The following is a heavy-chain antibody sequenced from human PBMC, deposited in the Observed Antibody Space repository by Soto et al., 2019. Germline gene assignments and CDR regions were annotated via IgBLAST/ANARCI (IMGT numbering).Heavy chain of an antibody. CDR3: ARGGSNDWQVAFDI. V-gene: IGHV4-34*01. J-gene: IGHJ3*02. CDR1: GWSFSTYY. Sequence: SETLSLTCVFSGWSFSTYYYNWIRQSPGKGLEWIGEINHSGSNNYSPSLKSRVTMSLDTSKNQFSLKLTSVTAADTAVYYCARGGSNDWQVAFDIWGQGTMVT. CDR2: INHSGSN. D-gene: IGHD3-9*01.